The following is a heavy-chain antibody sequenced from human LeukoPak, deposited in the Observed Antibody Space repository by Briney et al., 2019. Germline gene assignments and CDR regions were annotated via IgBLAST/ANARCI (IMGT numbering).Heavy chain of an antibody. CDR1: GGSFSGYY. J-gene: IGHJ6*02. Sequence: PSETLSLTCAVYGGSFSGYYWSWIRQPPGKGLEWIGEINHSGSTNYNPSLKSRVTISVDTSKNQFSLKLSPVTAADTAVYYCARARCSSTSCYTRYYGMDVWGQGTTVTVSS. CDR2: INHSGST. D-gene: IGHD2-2*02. V-gene: IGHV4-34*01. CDR3: ARARCSSTSCYTRYYGMDV.